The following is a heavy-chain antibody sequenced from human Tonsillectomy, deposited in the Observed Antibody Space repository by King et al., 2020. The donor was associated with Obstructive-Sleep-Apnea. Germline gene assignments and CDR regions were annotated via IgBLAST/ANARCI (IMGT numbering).Heavy chain of an antibody. CDR3: ARYLAGTTFNFDY. CDR2: IYYSGST. D-gene: IGHD1-1*01. J-gene: IGHJ4*02. CDR1: GGSISSYY. V-gene: IGHV4-59*01. Sequence: LQLQESGPGLVKPSETLSLTCTVSGGSISSYYWSWIRQPPGKGLEWIWYIYYSGSTNYNPSPKSRVTISVDTSKNQFSLKLSSVTAADTAVYYCARYLAGTTFNFDYWGQGTLVTVSS.